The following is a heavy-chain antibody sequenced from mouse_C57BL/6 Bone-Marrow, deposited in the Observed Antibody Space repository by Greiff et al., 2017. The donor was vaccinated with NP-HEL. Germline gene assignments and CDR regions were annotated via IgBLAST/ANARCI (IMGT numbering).Heavy chain of an antibody. Sequence: EVKLVESGGGLVQPKGSLKLSCAASGFSFNTYAMNWVRQAPGQGLEWVARIRSKSNNYATYYADSVKDRFTISRADSASMLYLQMNNLKTEDTARYYCVRQYRTVGGSYAMDYWGQGTSVTVSS. V-gene: IGHV10-1*01. D-gene: IGHD1-1*01. CDR1: GFSFNTYA. CDR3: VRQYRTVGGSYAMDY. CDR2: IRSKSNNYAT. J-gene: IGHJ4*01.